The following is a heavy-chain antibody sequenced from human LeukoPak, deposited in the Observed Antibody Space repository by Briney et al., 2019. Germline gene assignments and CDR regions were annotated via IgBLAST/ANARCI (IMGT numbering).Heavy chain of an antibody. Sequence: ASVKVSCKASGYTFTGYYVHWVRQAPGQGLEWMGWINPNSGGTNYAQKFQGRVTMTRDTSISTAYMELSRLRSDDTAVYYCARDSYGDYNNWFDPWGQGTLVTVSS. CDR2: INPNSGGT. V-gene: IGHV1-2*02. J-gene: IGHJ5*02. CDR1: GYTFTGYY. CDR3: ARDSYGDYNNWFDP. D-gene: IGHD4-17*01.